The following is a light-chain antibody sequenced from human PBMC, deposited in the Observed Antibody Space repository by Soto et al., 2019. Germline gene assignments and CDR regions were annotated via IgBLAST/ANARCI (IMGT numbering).Light chain of an antibody. Sequence: QSALTQPPSASGSPGQSVTISCTGTSSDVGNYNYVSWYQQHPGTAPKLMIYEVSRRPSGVPDRFSGSKSGNTASLTVSGLQPEDEGDYYCSSYGDSNNYVVFGGGTKLTVL. CDR2: EVS. CDR3: SSYGDSNNYVV. CDR1: SSDVGNYNY. J-gene: IGLJ2*01. V-gene: IGLV2-8*01.